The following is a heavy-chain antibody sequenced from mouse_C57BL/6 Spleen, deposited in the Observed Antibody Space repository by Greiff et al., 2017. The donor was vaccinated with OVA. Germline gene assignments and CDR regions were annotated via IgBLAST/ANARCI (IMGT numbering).Heavy chain of an antibody. CDR1: GYTFTSYW. CDR3: AKGDYDVKGVYYYAMDY. V-gene: IGHV1-74*01. Sequence: QVQLQQPGAELVKPGASVKVSCKASGYTFTSYWMHWVKQRPGQGLEWIGRIHPSDSDTNYNQKFKGKATLTVDKSSSTAYMQLSSLTSEDSAVYYCAKGDYDVKGVYYYAMDYWGQGTSVTVSS. J-gene: IGHJ4*01. CDR2: IHPSDSDT. D-gene: IGHD2-4*01.